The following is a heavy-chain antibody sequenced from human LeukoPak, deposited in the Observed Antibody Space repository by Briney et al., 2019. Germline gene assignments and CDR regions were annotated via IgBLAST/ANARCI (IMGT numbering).Heavy chain of an antibody. CDR3: TRDQNVRGVAAGMEGWFDP. D-gene: IGHD1-1*01. Sequence: ASVKVSCKTSGDTFSNFVISWVRQAPGQGLEWMARIIPKFDLTKIAQKFEGRVTITVDTSTSTVYLELSNVRSDDTAIYYCTRDQNVRGVAAGMEGWFDPWGQGTLVTVSS. CDR1: GDTFSNFV. J-gene: IGHJ5*02. V-gene: IGHV1-69*04. CDR2: IIPKFDLT.